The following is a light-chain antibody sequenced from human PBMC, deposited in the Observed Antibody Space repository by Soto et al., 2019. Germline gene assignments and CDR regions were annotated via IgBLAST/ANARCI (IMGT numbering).Light chain of an antibody. CDR1: QSISSW. CDR3: QQYNSFPYT. Sequence: DIQMTQSPSTLSASLGDRVTITCRASQSISSWLAWYQQKPGKAPKLLIYKASSLETGVPSRFSGSGSGTEFALTISSLQPDDFATSYCQQYNSFPYTFGQGTKLDIK. V-gene: IGKV1-5*03. CDR2: KAS. J-gene: IGKJ2*01.